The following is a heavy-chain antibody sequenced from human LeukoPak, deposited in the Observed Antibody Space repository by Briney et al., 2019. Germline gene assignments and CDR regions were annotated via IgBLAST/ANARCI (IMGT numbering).Heavy chain of an antibody. Sequence: SETLSLTCTVSGGSISSYYWSWIRQPAGKGLEWIGRIYTSGSTNYNPSLKSRVTMSVDTSKNQFSLKLSSVTAADTAVYYCARDPVEQLPPYYYYYMDVWGKGTTVTVSS. CDR2: IYTSGST. V-gene: IGHV4-4*07. D-gene: IGHD6-6*01. J-gene: IGHJ6*03. CDR3: ARDPVEQLPPYYYYYMDV. CDR1: GGSISSYY.